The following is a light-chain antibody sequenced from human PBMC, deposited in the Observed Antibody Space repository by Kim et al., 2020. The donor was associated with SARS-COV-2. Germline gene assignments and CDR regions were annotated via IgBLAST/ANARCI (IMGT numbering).Light chain of an antibody. CDR1: QSVSSY. Sequence: SPGERATLSCRASQSVSSYLAWYQQRPGQAPRLLIYDASSRATGIPARFSGGGSGIDFTLTISSLEPEDFAVYYCQQRSHWPPTFGGGTKVEIK. V-gene: IGKV3-11*01. J-gene: IGKJ4*01. CDR3: QQRSHWPPT. CDR2: DAS.